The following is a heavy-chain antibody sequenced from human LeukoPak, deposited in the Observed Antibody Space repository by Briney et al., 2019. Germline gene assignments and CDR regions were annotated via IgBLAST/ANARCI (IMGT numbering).Heavy chain of an antibody. CDR1: GGTFSSYA. V-gene: IGHV1-69*04. Sequence: GASVKVSCKASGGTFSSYAISWVRQAPGQGLEWMGRIIPILGIANYAQKFQGRVTITADKSTSTAYMELSSLRSEDTAVHYCARPALAPSAFDIWGQGTMVTVSS. CDR3: ARPALAPSAFDI. J-gene: IGHJ3*02. CDR2: IIPILGIA.